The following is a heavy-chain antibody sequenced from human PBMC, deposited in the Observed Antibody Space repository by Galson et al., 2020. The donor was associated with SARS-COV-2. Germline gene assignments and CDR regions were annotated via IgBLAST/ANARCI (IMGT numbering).Heavy chain of an antibody. CDR2: ISSSGSYI. CDR3: ARVGDCSGGICYGAEYFQH. V-gene: IGHV3-11*04. CDR1: GFTFSDYF. Sequence: NSGGSLRLYCAASGFTFSDYFMSWVRQAPGKGLEWVSYISSSGSYINYADSVKGRFTISRDNAKNSLNLQMNSLRVEDTAVYYCARVGDCSGGICYGAEYFQHWGQGTLVTVSS. D-gene: IGHD2-15*01. J-gene: IGHJ1*01.